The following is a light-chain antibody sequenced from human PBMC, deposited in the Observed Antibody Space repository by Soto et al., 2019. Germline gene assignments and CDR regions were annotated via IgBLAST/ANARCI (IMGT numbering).Light chain of an antibody. J-gene: IGKJ3*01. CDR1: QSVSSSY. CDR2: GAS. CDR3: QQYGSSPPLT. V-gene: IGKV3-20*01. Sequence: EIVLTQSPGTLSLSPGERATLSCRASQSVSSSYLAWYQQKPGQAPSLLIYGASSRATGIPDRFSGSGSGKDFTLTISRLEPEDFAVYYCQQYGSSPPLTFGPGTKVDIK.